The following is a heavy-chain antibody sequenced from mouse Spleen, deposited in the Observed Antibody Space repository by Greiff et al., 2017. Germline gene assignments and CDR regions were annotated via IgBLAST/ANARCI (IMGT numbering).Heavy chain of an antibody. CDR1: GYSITSGYD. V-gene: IGHV3-1*01. Sequence: ESGPGMVKPSQSLSLTCTVTGYSITSGYDWHWIRHFPGNKLEWMGYISYSGSTNYNPTLKSRISITHDTSKNHFFLKLNSVTTEDTATYYCARGGVYSNYEDWFAYWGQGTLVTVSA. J-gene: IGHJ3*01. D-gene: IGHD2-5*01. CDR3: ARGGVYSNYEDWFAY. CDR2: ISYSGST.